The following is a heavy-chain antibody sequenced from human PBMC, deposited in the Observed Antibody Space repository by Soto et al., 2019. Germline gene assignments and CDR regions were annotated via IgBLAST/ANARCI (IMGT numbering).Heavy chain of an antibody. CDR1: GFTFSSYA. D-gene: IGHD3-10*01. CDR2: ISGSGGST. Sequence: EVQLLESGGGLVQPGGSLRLPCAASGFTFSSYAMSWVRQAPGKGLEWVSAISGSGGSTYYPDSVKGRLTISRDNSKNTVYLQMNSLKAEDTAVYYCAKGPLYYYGSANALPIDWGQGTLVTVS. J-gene: IGHJ4*02. CDR3: AKGPLYYYGSANALPID. V-gene: IGHV3-23*01.